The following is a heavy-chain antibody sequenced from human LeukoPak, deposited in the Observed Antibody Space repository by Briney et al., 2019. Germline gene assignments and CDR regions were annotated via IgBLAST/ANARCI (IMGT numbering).Heavy chain of an antibody. J-gene: IGHJ4*02. CDR1: GFIFSSYA. Sequence: GGSLRLSCAASGFIFSSYAMSWVRQAPGKGLEWVSAISGSGGSTYYADSVKGRFTISRDNSKHTLYLQMNSLRAEDTAVYYCATQGEYYDSSGYQFPFDYWGQGTLVTVSS. D-gene: IGHD3-22*01. CDR2: ISGSGGST. CDR3: ATQGEYYDSSGYQFPFDY. V-gene: IGHV3-23*01.